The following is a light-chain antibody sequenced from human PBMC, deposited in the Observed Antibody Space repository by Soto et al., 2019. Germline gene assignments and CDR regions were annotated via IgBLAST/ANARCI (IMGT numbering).Light chain of an antibody. CDR1: SSNIGAGYD. Sequence: QSVLTQPPSVSGAPGKRVPISATGSSSNIGAGYDVHGYQQLPGTAPKLLIYGNSNRPSGVPDRFSGSKSGTSASLAITGLQAEDEADYYCQSYDSSLSGYVFGTGTKLTVL. J-gene: IGLJ1*01. CDR3: QSYDSSLSGYV. V-gene: IGLV1-40*01. CDR2: GNS.